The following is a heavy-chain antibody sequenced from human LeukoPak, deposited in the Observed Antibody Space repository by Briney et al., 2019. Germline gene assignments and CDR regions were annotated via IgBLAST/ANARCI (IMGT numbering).Heavy chain of an antibody. J-gene: IGHJ5*02. V-gene: IGHV3-11*06. D-gene: IGHD5-18*01. Sequence: GGSLRLSCAASGFTFSDYYMSWIRQAPGKGLEWVSYISSTGSYTHYTDSVKGRFTISRDNSKNTLYLQMNSLRAEDTAVYFCASGKYRYGDNWFDPWGRGTLVTVSS. CDR2: ISSTGSYT. CDR3: ASGKYRYGDNWFDP. CDR1: GFTFSDYY.